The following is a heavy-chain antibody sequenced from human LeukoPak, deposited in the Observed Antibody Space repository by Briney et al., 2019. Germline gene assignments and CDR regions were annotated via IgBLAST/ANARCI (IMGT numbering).Heavy chain of an antibody. V-gene: IGHV5-51*01. D-gene: IGHD5-12*01. CDR3: ARIRGYDRVSDY. J-gene: IGHJ4*02. CDR1: GYSFTRNW. Sequence: GESLKISCKGSGYSFTRNWIGWVRQMPGKGLEWMAIIYPGDSGSRYSPSFQGQVTISADKSISTAYLQWSSLKASDTAMYYCARIRGYDRVSDYWGQGTLVTVSS. CDR2: IYPGDSGS.